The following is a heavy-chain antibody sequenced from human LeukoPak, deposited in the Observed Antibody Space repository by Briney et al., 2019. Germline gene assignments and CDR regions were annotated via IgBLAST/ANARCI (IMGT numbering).Heavy chain of an antibody. CDR1: GYTFTGYY. CDR2: INPNSGGT. J-gene: IGHJ5*02. Sequence: GASVKVSCKASGYTFTGYYMHWVRQAPGQGLEWMGWINPNSGGTNYAQKFQGRVTITRNTSISTAYMELSSLRSEDTAVYYCARGPRWFDPWGQGTLVTVSS. V-gene: IGHV1-2*02. CDR3: ARGPRWFDP.